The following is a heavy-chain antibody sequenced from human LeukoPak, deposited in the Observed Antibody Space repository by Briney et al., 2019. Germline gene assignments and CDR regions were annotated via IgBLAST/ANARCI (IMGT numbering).Heavy chain of an antibody. CDR1: GFSFSSYT. V-gene: IGHV3-7*01. CDR3: ARGGARYLDN. D-gene: IGHD1-14*01. J-gene: IGHJ4*02. Sequence: GGSLRLSCVASGFSFSSYTMSWVRQAPGKGLEWVAKMKEDGSDVYYVDSVKGRFTICRDNAKNSLCLQMSSLRVEDTAVYYCARGGARYLDNWGQGSLVTVYS. CDR2: MKEDGSDV.